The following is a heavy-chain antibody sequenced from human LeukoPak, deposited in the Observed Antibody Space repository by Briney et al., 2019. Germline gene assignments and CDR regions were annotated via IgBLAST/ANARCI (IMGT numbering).Heavy chain of an antibody. D-gene: IGHD3-10*01. J-gene: IGHJ5*02. V-gene: IGHV4-59*12. CDR2: IYYSGST. CDR1: GGSISSYY. CDR3: ARNAGRITMVRGVIIRKGWFDP. Sequence: PSETLSLTCTVSGGSISSYYWSWIRQPPGKGLEWIGYIYYSGSTNYNPSLKSRVTISVDTSKNQFSLKLSSVTAADTAVYYCARNAGRITMVRGVIIRKGWFDPWGQGTLVTVSS.